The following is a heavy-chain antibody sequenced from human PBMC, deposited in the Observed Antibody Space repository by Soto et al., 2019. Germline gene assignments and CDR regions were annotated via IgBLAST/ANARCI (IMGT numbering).Heavy chain of an antibody. CDR3: ARLYRSWEYGDYVIWFDP. Sequence: QLQLQESGPGLVKPSETLSLTCTVSGGSISSSSYYWGWIRQPPGKGLEWIGSIYYSGSTYYNPSLKSRVTISVDTSKNQFSLKLSSVTAADTAVYYCARLYRSWEYGDYVIWFDPWGQGTLVTVSS. D-gene: IGHD4-17*01. CDR1: GGSISSSSYY. V-gene: IGHV4-39*01. J-gene: IGHJ5*02. CDR2: IYYSGST.